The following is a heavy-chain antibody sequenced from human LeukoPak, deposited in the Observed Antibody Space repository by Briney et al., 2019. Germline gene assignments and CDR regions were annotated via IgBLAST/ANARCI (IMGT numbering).Heavy chain of an antibody. Sequence: SETLSLTCTVSGGSINSGSYYWGWIRQPPGKGLEWIGNIYYSGGTYYNPSLKSRVTISIDTSKNQFSLKLNSVTAADTAVYYCARTVVTGRYFDYWGQGTLVTVSS. CDR2: IYYSGGT. V-gene: IGHV4-39*07. CDR3: ARTVVTGRYFDY. J-gene: IGHJ4*02. D-gene: IGHD4-23*01. CDR1: GGSINSGSYY.